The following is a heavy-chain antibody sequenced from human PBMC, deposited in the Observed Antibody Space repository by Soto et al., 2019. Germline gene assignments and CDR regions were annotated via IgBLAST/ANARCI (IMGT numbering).Heavy chain of an antibody. D-gene: IGHD3-3*01. CDR3: ARDKYDRDIDHWFSEF. V-gene: IGHV3-23*01. Sequence: EVQLLESGGGLVQPRGSLRLSCAASGFTVSGYAMSWARQAPGKGLEWVSSVSESGIGTYYADSVKGRFTISRDTSKNTLNLQMNGLTVEDTAVYFCARDKYDRDIDHWFSEFWGPGTLVSVSS. CDR1: GFTVSGYA. CDR2: VSESGIGT. J-gene: IGHJ4*02.